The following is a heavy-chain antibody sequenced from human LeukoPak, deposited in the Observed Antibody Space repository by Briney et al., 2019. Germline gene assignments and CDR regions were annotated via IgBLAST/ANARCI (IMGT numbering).Heavy chain of an antibody. CDR3: ADSGKFYYGSGRGYMDV. V-gene: IGHV3-21*01. CDR2: ITISDNYI. D-gene: IGHD3-10*01. Sequence: PGGSLRLSCAASGFTFSSYAMSWVRQAPGKGLEWVSSITISDNYIYYADSVKGRFTISRDSVKNSLSLQMNSLRAEDTAIYYCADSGKFYYGSGRGYMDVWGKGTTVTVSS. J-gene: IGHJ6*03. CDR1: GFTFSSYA.